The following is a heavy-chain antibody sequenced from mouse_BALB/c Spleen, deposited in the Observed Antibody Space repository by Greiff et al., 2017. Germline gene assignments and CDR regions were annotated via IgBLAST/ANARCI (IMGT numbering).Heavy chain of an antibody. V-gene: IGHV1S81*02. J-gene: IGHJ4*01. CDR2: INPSNGRT. D-gene: IGHD1-1*01. Sequence: QVQLKESGAELVKPGASVKLSCKASGYTFTSYWMHWVKQRPGQGLEWIGEINPSNGRTNYNEKFKSKATLTVDKSSSTAYMQLSSLTSEDSAVYYCARWNYYGRAMDYWGQGTSVTVSS. CDR1: GYTFTSYW. CDR3: ARWNYYGRAMDY.